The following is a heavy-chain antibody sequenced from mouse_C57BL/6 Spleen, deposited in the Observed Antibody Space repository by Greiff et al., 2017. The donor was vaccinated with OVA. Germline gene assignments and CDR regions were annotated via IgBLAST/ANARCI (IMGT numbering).Heavy chain of an antibody. CDR3: ARVGLGPFFDY. Sequence: EVMLVESEGGLVQPGSSMKLSCTASGFTFSDYYMAWVRQVPEKGLEWVANINYDGSSTYYLDSLKSRFIILRDNAKNILYLQMSSLKSEDTATYYCARVGLGPFFDYWGQGTTLTVSS. D-gene: IGHD4-1*01. CDR1: GFTFSDYY. J-gene: IGHJ2*01. CDR2: INYDGSST. V-gene: IGHV5-16*01.